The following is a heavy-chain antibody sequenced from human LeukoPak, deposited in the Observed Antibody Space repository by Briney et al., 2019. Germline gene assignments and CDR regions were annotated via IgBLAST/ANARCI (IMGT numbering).Heavy chain of an antibody. CDR3: ARDSTLMTPWGPVFDY. CDR1: GGSISSYY. CDR2: IYTSGST. V-gene: IGHV4-4*07. D-gene: IGHD3-16*01. J-gene: IGHJ4*02. Sequence: SETLSLTCTVSGGSISSYYWSWIRQPAGKGLEWIGRIYTSGSTNYNPSLKSRVTMSVDTSKNQFSLKLSSVTAADTAVYYCARDSTLMTPWGPVFDYWGQGTLVTVSS.